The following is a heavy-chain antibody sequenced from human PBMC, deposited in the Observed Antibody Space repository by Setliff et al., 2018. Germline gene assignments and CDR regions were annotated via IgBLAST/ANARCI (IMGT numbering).Heavy chain of an antibody. J-gene: IGHJ5*02. V-gene: IGHV1-3*01. CDR3: AREIVTPYITMVRETARGFDP. CDR1: GYTFTSYA. CDR2: INAGNGNT. D-gene: IGHD3-10*01. Sequence: ASVKVFCKASGYTFTSYAMHWVRQAPGQRLEWMGWINAGNGNTKYSQKFQGRVTITRDTSASTAYMELSCLRSEDTAVYYCAREIVTPYITMVRETARGFDPWGQGTLVTSPQ.